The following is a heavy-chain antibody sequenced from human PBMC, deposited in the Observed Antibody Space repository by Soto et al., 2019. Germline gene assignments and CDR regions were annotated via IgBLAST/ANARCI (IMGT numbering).Heavy chain of an antibody. Sequence: EVQLVESGGGLVQPGRSLRLSCAASGFTFDDYAMHWVRQAPGKGLEWVSGISWNSDKIAYADSVKGRFTISRDNAKNALYLQMNSLRAEDTALYFCVKDSRGWDYFDHWGQGTLVTVSS. D-gene: IGHD6-19*01. J-gene: IGHJ4*02. V-gene: IGHV3-9*01. CDR2: ISWNSDKI. CDR1: GFTFDDYA. CDR3: VKDSRGWDYFDH.